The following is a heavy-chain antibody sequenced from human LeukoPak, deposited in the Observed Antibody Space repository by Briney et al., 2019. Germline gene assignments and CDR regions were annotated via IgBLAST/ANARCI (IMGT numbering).Heavy chain of an antibody. V-gene: IGHV3-23*01. CDR2: ISASGYST. Sequence: GGSLRLSCAASGFTFSSYAMSWVRQAPGKGLEWVSAISASGYSTYYVDSVKGRFTISRDNSKKTLYLQMNSLRAEDTAIFYCAKDVYNWNFYFDYWGQGTLVTVSS. CDR3: AKDVYNWNFYFDY. D-gene: IGHD1-7*01. CDR1: GFTFSSYA. J-gene: IGHJ4*02.